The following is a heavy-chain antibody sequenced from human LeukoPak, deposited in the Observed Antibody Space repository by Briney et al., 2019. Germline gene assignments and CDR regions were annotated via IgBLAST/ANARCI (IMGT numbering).Heavy chain of an antibody. CDR2: ISSSSSYI. CDR3: ARGFSYDFWSGTFDY. V-gene: IGHV3-21*01. D-gene: IGHD3-3*01. J-gene: IGHJ4*02. Sequence: GGSLRLSCAASGITFSSYWMSWVRQAPGKGLEWVSSISSSSSYIYYADSVKGRFTISRDNAKNSLYLQMNSLRAEDTAVYYCARGFSYDFWSGTFDYWGQGTLVTVSS. CDR1: GITFSSYW.